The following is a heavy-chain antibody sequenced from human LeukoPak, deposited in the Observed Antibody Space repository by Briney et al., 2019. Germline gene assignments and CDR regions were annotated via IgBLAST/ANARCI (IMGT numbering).Heavy chain of an antibody. CDR2: VNPNDGAT. D-gene: IGHD1-26*01. Sequence: GASVKVSCKASGYTFTDYYIHWVRQAPGHGLQWMGWVNPNDGATNYAQNFQGRVTLTRDPSITTLYMELTRLRSDDTAVIYCASLGATTLSYYGMDVWGQGTTVTVSS. CDR3: ASLGATTLSYYGMDV. CDR1: GYTFTDYY. V-gene: IGHV1-2*02. J-gene: IGHJ6*02.